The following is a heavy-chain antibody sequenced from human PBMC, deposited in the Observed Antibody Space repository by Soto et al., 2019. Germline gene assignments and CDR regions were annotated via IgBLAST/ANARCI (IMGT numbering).Heavy chain of an antibody. J-gene: IGHJ3*02. V-gene: IGHV3-23*01. CDR2: ISGSGGST. D-gene: IGHD6-19*01. Sequence: EVQLLESGGGLVQPGGSLRLSCAAPGFTFSSYAMSWVRQAPGKGLEWVSAISGSGGSTYYADSVKGRFTISRDNSKNTLYLQMNSLRAEDTAVYYCASRLGGKQWLVGGAFDIWGQGTMVTVSS. CDR3: ASRLGGKQWLVGGAFDI. CDR1: GFTFSSYA.